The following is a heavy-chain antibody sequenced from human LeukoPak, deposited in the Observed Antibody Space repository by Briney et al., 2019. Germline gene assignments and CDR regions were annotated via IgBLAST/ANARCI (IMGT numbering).Heavy chain of an antibody. CDR1: GGTISSNSDY. Sequence: PSETLSLTCTVSGGTISSNSDYWGWIRQPPGKGLEWIGSIYYSGSTYYNPSLKSRITISVDTSRNQFSLKLTSVTAADTAIYYCARRPWVSSWYFDYWGQGTLVTVSS. J-gene: IGHJ4*02. CDR3: ARRPWVSSWYFDY. D-gene: IGHD6-13*01. CDR2: IYYSGST. V-gene: IGHV4-39*07.